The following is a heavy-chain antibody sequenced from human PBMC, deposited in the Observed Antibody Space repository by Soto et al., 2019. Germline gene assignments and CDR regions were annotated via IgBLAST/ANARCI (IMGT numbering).Heavy chain of an antibody. CDR3: ARDVKYSATWSCGFGY. CDR1: GGSVSSGSYY. Sequence: PSETLSLTCNVSGGSVSSGSYYWSWIRQPPGKGLEWIGYMYYSGSTTYNPSLKSRVTISIDTSKNQFSLKLSSVTAADTAVYYCARDVKYSATWSCGFGYWSQGTLVTVSS. V-gene: IGHV4-61*01. J-gene: IGHJ4*02. D-gene: IGHD5-18*01. CDR2: MYYSGST.